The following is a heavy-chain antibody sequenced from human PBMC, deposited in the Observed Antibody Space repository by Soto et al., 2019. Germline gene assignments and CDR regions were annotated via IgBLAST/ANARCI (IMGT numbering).Heavy chain of an antibody. J-gene: IGHJ4*02. Sequence: AASVKVSCKASGGTFSSYAISWVRQAPGQGLEWMGGIIPIFGTANYAQKFQGRVTITADESTSTAYMELSSLRSEDTAVYYCARDYDSMSGYFDYWGEGPLFTVSS. CDR2: IIPIFGTA. CDR1: GGTFSSYA. CDR3: ARDYDSMSGYFDY. V-gene: IGHV1-69*13. D-gene: IGHD3-22*01.